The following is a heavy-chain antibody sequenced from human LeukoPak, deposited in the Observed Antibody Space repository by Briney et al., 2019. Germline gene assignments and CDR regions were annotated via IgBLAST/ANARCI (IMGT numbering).Heavy chain of an antibody. V-gene: IGHV1-69*06. CDR3: ATVSVCSSTSCHNYFDY. D-gene: IGHD2-2*02. CDR1: GGTFSSYA. Sequence: SVKVSCKASGGTFSSYAISWVRQAPGQGLECMGGIIPIFGTANYAQKFQGRVTITADKSPTTAYMELSSLRSEDTAVYYCATVSVCSSTSCHNYFDYWGQGTLVTVPT. J-gene: IGHJ4*02. CDR2: IIPIFGTA.